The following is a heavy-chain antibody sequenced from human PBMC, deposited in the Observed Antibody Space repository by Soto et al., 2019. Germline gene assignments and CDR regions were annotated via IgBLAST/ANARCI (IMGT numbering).Heavy chain of an antibody. D-gene: IGHD2-21*01. V-gene: IGHV1-46*01. J-gene: IGHJ4*02. CDR3: TRDPRGFVAIVPYYFDY. CDR2: INPSVGST. CDR1: GYTLTSCY. Sequence: QVQLVQSGAEVKEPGASVQVFCKASGYTLTSCYMHWVRQAPGQGLEWMGVINPSVGSTSYAQKFQGRVTMTRDTSTSTVYMELSSLTSEDTAVYYCTRDPRGFVAIVPYYFDYWGQGTLVTVSS.